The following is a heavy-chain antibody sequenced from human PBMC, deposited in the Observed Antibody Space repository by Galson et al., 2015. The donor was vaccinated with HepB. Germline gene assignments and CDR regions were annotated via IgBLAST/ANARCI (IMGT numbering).Heavy chain of an antibody. D-gene: IGHD3-10*01. V-gene: IGHV3-11*05. CDR1: GFTFRDFF. CDR3: VRVAVGSSHWFDP. CDR2: ISPGSSYT. Sequence: LRLSCAASGFTFRDFFMTWIRQSLGKGLEWLSYISPGSSYTHYADSVKGRFTISRDNARNSIYLQMHNLRVEDTAVYFCVRVAVGSSHWFDPWGQGTLVTVSP. J-gene: IGHJ5*02.